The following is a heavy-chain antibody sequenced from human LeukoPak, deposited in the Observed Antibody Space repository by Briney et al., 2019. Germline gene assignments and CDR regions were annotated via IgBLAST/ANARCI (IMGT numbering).Heavy chain of an antibody. CDR1: GFTFSSYA. J-gene: IGHJ3*02. CDR3: AKDNAIFGVVNDAFDI. D-gene: IGHD3-3*01. Sequence: GGSLRLSCAGSGFTFSSYAMTWVRQAPGTGLEWVSSISRSDGTTYYADSVRGRFTISRDNSKNTLFLQMNSLGAEDTAVYYCAKDNAIFGVVNDAFDIWGQGTMVTVSS. V-gene: IGHV3-23*01. CDR2: ISRSDGTT.